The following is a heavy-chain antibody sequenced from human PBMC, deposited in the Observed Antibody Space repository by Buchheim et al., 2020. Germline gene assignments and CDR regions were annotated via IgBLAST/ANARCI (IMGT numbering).Heavy chain of an antibody. CDR1: GFTFSDYY. J-gene: IGHJ1*01. V-gene: IGHV3-11*01. D-gene: IGHD3-22*01. CDR2: ISSSGSTI. Sequence: QVQLVESGGGLVKPGGSLRLSCAASGFTFSDYYMSWIRQAPGKGLEWVSYISSSGSTIYYADSVKGRFTIPRDNAKNSLYLQMNSLRAEDTAVYYCARGHRSLYYYDSSGYGVNSAEYFQHWGQGTL. CDR3: ARGHRSLYYYDSSGYGVNSAEYFQH.